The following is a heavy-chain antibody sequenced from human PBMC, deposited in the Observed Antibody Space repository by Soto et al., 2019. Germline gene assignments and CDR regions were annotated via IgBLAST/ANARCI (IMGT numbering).Heavy chain of an antibody. V-gene: IGHV4-39*01. CDR3: ARHRGPAPVY. J-gene: IGHJ4*02. CDR2: LFYGGTT. D-gene: IGHD3-10*01. Sequence: WTWIRQPPGKGLEWVGSLFYGGTTDYNPSLKSRLIMSLDTSKNHFSLKLRSVTAADTAVYYCARHRGPAPVYWGQGTLVTASS.